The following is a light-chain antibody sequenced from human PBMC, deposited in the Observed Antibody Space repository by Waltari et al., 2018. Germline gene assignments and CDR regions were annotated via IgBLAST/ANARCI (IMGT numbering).Light chain of an antibody. CDR1: SSDVGTYNL. CDR2: EVP. J-gene: IGLJ2*01. CDR3: CSYAGSTTV. V-gene: IGLV2-23*02. Sequence: QSALTQPASVSGSPGQSITISCTGTSSDVGTYNLVSWYQQHPGKAPKLMVYEVPKRPSGVSNRFSGSKSGNTASLTISGLQAEDEADYYCCSYAGSTTVFGGGTKLTVL.